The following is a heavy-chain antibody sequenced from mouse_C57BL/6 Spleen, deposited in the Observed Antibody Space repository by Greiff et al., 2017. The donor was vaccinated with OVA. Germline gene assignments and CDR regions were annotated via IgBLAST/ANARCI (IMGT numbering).Heavy chain of an antibody. D-gene: IGHD2-3*01. CDR2: IWSGGST. Sequence: VQLQESGPGLVQPSQSLSITCTVSGFSLTSYGVHWVRQSPGKGLEWLGVIWSGGSTDYNAAFISRLSISKDNSKSQVFFKMNSLQADDTAIYYCARNDRWDNYYAMDYWGQGTSVTVAS. J-gene: IGHJ4*01. V-gene: IGHV2-2*01. CDR1: GFSLTSYG. CDR3: ARNDRWDNYYAMDY.